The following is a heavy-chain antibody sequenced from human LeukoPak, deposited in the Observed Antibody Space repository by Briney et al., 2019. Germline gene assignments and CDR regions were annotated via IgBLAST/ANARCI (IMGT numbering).Heavy chain of an antibody. J-gene: IGHJ4*02. V-gene: IGHV4-4*07. CDR1: GGSISSHY. D-gene: IGHD2-2*01. CDR2: FYTSGST. Sequence: PSETLSLTCTVSGGSISSHYWSWIRQPAGKGLEWIGRFYTSGSTNYNPSLESRVTMPVDTSKNQFSLKLSSVTAADTAVYYCAGSSSTYCTSTTCHLNYFDYWGQGTLVTVSS. CDR3: AGSSSTYCTSTTCHLNYFDY.